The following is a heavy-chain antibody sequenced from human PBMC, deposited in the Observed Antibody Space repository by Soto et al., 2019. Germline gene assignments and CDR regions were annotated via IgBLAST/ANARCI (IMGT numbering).Heavy chain of an antibody. CDR1: GGSISSRDSY. J-gene: IGHJ4*02. Sequence: SETLSLTCTVSGGSISSRDSYWGWIRQPPGKGLEWIGSFHYSGSTYYNPSLKSRVTISVDTSKNQLSLRVTSVTAADTAVYYCARGFGRSHFDYWGQGTLVT. CDR2: FHYSGST. CDR3: ARGFGRSHFDY. D-gene: IGHD3-16*01. V-gene: IGHV4-39*01.